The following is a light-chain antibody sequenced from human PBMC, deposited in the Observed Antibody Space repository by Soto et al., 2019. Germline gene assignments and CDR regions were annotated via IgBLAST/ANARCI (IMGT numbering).Light chain of an antibody. CDR2: RVT. Sequence: QSALTQPPPASGSPGQSVTISCTGTSSDVGGYNYVSWYQQHPGKAPKLLMFRVTERPSGVPDRFSGSKSGNTASLTVSGLQAEDEADYYCCAYAGINTVIFGGGTKLTVL. CDR1: SSDVGGYNY. V-gene: IGLV2-8*01. J-gene: IGLJ2*01. CDR3: CAYAGINTVI.